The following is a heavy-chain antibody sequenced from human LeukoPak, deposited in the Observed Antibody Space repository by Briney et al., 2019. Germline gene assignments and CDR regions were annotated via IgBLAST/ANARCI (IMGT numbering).Heavy chain of an antibody. CDR1: GGSISSNTYY. Sequence: PSETLSLTCTVSGGSISSNTYYWGWIRQPPGKGLEWIGSIYYSGSTYYNLSLKSRVTISVDTSKSQFSLKVSSVTAADTAVYYCARAEGLRYYDILTGYYRYYYYMDVWGKGTTVTVSS. V-gene: IGHV4-39*07. J-gene: IGHJ6*03. CDR2: IYYSGST. D-gene: IGHD3-9*01. CDR3: ARAEGLRYYDILTGYYRYYYYMDV.